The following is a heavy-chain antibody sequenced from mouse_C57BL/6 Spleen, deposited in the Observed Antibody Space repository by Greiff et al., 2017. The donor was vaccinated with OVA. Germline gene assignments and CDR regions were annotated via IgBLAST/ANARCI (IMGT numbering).Heavy chain of an antibody. CDR2: IYPGDGDT. Sequence: QVQLQQSGPELVKPGASVKISCKASGYAFSSSWINWVKQRPGKGLEWIGRIYPGDGDTNYNGKFKGKATLTADKSSSTAYMQLSSLTSEDSAVYFCAAGGRGDYFDYWGQGTTLTVSS. J-gene: IGHJ2*01. D-gene: IGHD1-1*01. V-gene: IGHV1-82*01. CDR1: GYAFSSSW. CDR3: AAGGRGDYFDY.